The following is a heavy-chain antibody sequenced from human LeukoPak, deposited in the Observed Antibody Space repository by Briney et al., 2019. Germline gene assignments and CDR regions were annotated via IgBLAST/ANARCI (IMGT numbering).Heavy chain of an antibody. J-gene: IGHJ5*02. Sequence: GGSLRLSCAASGFTFNTYAMSRVRQAPGKGLEWVSAISGSGGSTYYADSVKGRFTISRDNSKNTLYLQMNSLRAEDTAVYYCAKGRARAAYNWFDPWGQGTLVTVSS. CDR3: AKGRARAAYNWFDP. CDR2: ISGSGGST. CDR1: GFTFNTYA. V-gene: IGHV3-23*01. D-gene: IGHD2-15*01.